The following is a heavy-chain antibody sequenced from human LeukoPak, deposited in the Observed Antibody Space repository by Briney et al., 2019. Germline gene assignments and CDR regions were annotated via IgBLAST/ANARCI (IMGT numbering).Heavy chain of an antibody. CDR2: INPGGDNT. Sequence: ASVKVSCKASGYTFTGYYMHWVRQAPGQGLEWMGLINPGGDNTKYAQNFQGRVTMTSDASARTVYMELSSLRSEDTAIYYCASREHYDFWSVYYWDYFDYWGQGTLVTVSS. D-gene: IGHD3-3*01. CDR1: GYTFTGYY. V-gene: IGHV1-46*01. J-gene: IGHJ4*02. CDR3: ASREHYDFWSVYYWDYFDY.